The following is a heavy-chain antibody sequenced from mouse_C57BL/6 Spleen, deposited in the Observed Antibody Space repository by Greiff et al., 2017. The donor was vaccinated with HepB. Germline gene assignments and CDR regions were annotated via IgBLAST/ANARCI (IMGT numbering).Heavy chain of an antibody. CDR1: GYSITSGYD. Sequence: EVQRVESGPGMVKPSQSLSLTCTVTGYSITSGYDWHWIRHFPGNKLEWMGYISYSGSTNYNPSLKSRISITHDTSKNHFFLKLNSVTTEDTATYYCARDRVDYWYFDVWGTGTTVTVSS. CDR3: ARDRVDYWYFDV. V-gene: IGHV3-1*01. J-gene: IGHJ1*03. CDR2: ISYSGST. D-gene: IGHD1-1*01.